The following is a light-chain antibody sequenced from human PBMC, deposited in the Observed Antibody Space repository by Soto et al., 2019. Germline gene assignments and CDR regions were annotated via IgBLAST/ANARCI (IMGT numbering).Light chain of an antibody. CDR1: QDISNY. CDR3: QQYDNLPLT. J-gene: IGKJ4*01. V-gene: IGKV1-33*01. Sequence: DIQMTQSPSSLSASVGDRVTITCQASQDISNYLNWYQQKPGKAPKLLIYDASNLETGVPSRFSVSGSGTDITFTISSLLPEDIATYYGQQYDNLPLTFGGGTKVEIK. CDR2: DAS.